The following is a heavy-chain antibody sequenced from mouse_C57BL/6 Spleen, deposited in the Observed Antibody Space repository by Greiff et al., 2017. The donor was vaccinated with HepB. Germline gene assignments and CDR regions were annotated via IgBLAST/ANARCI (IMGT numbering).Heavy chain of an antibody. CDR2: ISYDGSN. CDR3: ARDNYGSSLYFDY. J-gene: IGHJ2*01. CDR1: GYSITSGYY. Sequence: EVKLQESGPGLVKPSQSLSLTCSVTGYSITSGYYWNWIRQFPGNKLEWMGYISYDGSNNYNPSLKNRISITRDTSKNQFFLKLNSVTTEDTATYYCARDNYGSSLYFDYWGQGTTLTVSS. D-gene: IGHD1-1*01. V-gene: IGHV3-6*01.